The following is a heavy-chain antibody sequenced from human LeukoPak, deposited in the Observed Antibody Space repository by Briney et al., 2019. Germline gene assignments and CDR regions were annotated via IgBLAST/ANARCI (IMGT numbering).Heavy chain of an antibody. CDR3: AKDSGGGYCYLDY. J-gene: IGHJ4*02. V-gene: IGHV3-33*06. D-gene: IGHD2-21*02. CDR1: GFTFSTYN. Sequence: PGRSLRLSCAASGFTFSTYNMHSVPRAPGKGLEWVAVIWYDGSDKCYADSVKGRFTISRDNSKNTLWLQMNSLRAEDTAVYYCAKDSGGGYCYLDYWGQGTLVTVSS. CDR2: IWYDGSDK.